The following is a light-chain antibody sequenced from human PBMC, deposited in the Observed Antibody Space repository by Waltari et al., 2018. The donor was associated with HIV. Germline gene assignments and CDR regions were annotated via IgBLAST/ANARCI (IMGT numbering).Light chain of an antibody. CDR1: QSLLHSNGYNY. Sequence: DIVLTQSPLSLPVTPGESASISCTSSQSLLHSNGYNYLDWYLQNPGQSPHLLISLGSYRASGVPDRFSGRGSGTYFTLKISRVEPEDVGVYYCMQVLQAPLTFGGGTQLEI. J-gene: IGKJ4*02. V-gene: IGKV2-28*01. CDR2: LGS. CDR3: MQVLQAPLT.